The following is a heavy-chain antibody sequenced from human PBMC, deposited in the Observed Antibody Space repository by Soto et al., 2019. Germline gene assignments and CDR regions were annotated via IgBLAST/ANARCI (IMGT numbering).Heavy chain of an antibody. Sequence: QVQLVQSGAEVKKPGASVKVSCKASGYTFTSYDINWVRQATGQGLEWMGWMNPNSGNTGYAQKFQGRVTMTRNTYQSTAYMERSSLRSEDTAVYYCARAVPSSPKRAAFYYYGMDVWGQGTTVTVSS. J-gene: IGHJ6*02. CDR3: ARAVPSSPKRAAFYYYGMDV. V-gene: IGHV1-8*01. CDR2: MNPNSGNT. CDR1: GYTFTSYD. D-gene: IGHD6-13*01.